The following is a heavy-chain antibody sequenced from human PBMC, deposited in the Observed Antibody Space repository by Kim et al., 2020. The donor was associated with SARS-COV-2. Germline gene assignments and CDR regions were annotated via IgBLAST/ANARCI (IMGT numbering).Heavy chain of an antibody. J-gene: IGHJ4*02. Sequence: SVKGRFTISRDNAKRSVYLQMNSLRVEDAAVYYCARDTYVNGDNFWPWFDYWGRGSLVTVSS. V-gene: IGHV3-11*06. CDR3: ARDTYVNGDNFWPWFDY. D-gene: IGHD2-8*01.